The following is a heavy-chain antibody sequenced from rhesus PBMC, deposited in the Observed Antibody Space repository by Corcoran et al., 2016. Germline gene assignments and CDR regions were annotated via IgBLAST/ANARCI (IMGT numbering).Heavy chain of an antibody. CDR1: GGSISSSY. J-gene: IGHJ4*01. CDR2: IYGNSAST. D-gene: IGHD5-24*01. Sequence: QLQLQESGPGLVKPSETLSVTCAVSGGSISSSYWSWISQVPGNGLEWIGFIYGNSASTNYNPSLKNRVTISKGTSKNQFSLKLSSVTAADTAVYYCARNIVGTLYFDYWGQGVLVTVSS. V-gene: IGHV4-169*01. CDR3: ARNIVGTLYFDY.